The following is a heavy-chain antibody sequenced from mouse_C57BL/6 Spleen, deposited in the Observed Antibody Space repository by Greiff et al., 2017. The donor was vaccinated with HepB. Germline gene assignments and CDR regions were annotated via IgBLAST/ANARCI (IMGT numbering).Heavy chain of an antibody. CDR3: ARCIYYGNYLDY. Sequence: QVQLKESGPELVKPGASVKISCKASGYTFTDYYINWVKQRPGQGLEWIGWIFPGSGSTYYNEKFKGKATLTVDKSSSTAYMLLSSLTSEDSAVYFCARCIYYGNYLDYWGQGTTLTVSS. J-gene: IGHJ2*01. D-gene: IGHD2-1*01. CDR2: IFPGSGST. V-gene: IGHV1-75*01. CDR1: GYTFTDYY.